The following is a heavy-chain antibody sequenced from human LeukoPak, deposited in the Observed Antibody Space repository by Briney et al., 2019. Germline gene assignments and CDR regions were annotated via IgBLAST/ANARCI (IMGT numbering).Heavy chain of an antibody. CDR2: IYYSGNT. Sequence: SEPLSLTCTVSGGSISDYYWTWIRQPPGKGLEWIGHIYYSGNTIYNPSLKSRVTISVDTSKNQFSLKLTSVTTADTAVYYCAGEDYFDSSGYASWRFDIWGQGTMVTVSS. CDR3: AGEDYFDSSGYASWRFDI. J-gene: IGHJ3*02. CDR1: GGSISDYY. D-gene: IGHD3-22*01. V-gene: IGHV4-59*01.